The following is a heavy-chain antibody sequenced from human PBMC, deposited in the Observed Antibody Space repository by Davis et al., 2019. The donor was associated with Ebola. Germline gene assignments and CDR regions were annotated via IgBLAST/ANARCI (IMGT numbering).Heavy chain of an antibody. V-gene: IGHV4-34*01. CDR2: VDHSGRT. D-gene: IGHD4-23*01. Sequence: PSETLSLTCSVPGGSFSGYYWTWIRQPPGKGLEWIGEVDHSGRTNYNPSLKGRLTISRDTSKNQFSLKVTSVTAADTAVYYCVRGGGYGGYGMDVWGQGTTVTVSS. J-gene: IGHJ6*02. CDR3: VRGGGYGGYGMDV. CDR1: GGSFSGYY.